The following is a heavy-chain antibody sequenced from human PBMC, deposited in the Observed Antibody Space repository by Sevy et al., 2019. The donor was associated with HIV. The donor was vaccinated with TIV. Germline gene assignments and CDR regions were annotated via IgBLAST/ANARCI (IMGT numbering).Heavy chain of an antibody. V-gene: IGHV3-30*18. CDR1: GFTISTYG. D-gene: IGHD4-17*01. CDR3: AKHDYGDYAMGY. CDR2: ISYDGSNK. Sequence: GGSLRLSCAASGFTISTYGMHWVRQAPGKGLEWVAVISYDGSNKYYADSVKGRFTISRDNSKNTLYLQMNSLRAEDTAVYYCAKHDYGDYAMGYWGQGTLVTVSS. J-gene: IGHJ4*02.